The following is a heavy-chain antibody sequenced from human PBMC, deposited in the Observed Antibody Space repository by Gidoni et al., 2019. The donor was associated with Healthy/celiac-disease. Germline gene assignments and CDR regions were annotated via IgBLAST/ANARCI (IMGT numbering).Heavy chain of an antibody. CDR3: ARDSYDFWSGYSGFGPQGPHMDV. J-gene: IGHJ6*03. D-gene: IGHD3-3*01. CDR2: IKQDGSEK. V-gene: IGHV3-7*01. CDR1: GFTFSSDW. Sequence: EVQLVESGGGLVQPGGSRRLSCAASGFTFSSDWMSWVRQAPGKGLEWVANIKQDGSEKYYVDSVKGRFTISRDNAKNSLYLQMNSLRAEDTAVYYCARDSYDFWSGYSGFGPQGPHMDVWGKGTTVTVSS.